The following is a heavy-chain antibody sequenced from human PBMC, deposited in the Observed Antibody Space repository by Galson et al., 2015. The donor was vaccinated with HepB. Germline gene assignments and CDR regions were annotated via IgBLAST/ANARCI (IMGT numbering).Heavy chain of an antibody. Sequence: SLRLSCAASGFPFNNAWMTWVRQAPGRGLEWVGRIKSKTDGETTDYAAPVKGRLTISRDDSKNRLYLQMNSLKTEDTAVYYCTTDVYYSTYWSWLDPWGQGTLVTVSS. J-gene: IGHJ5*02. V-gene: IGHV3-15*01. CDR1: GFPFNNAW. CDR2: IKSKTDGETT. CDR3: TTDVYYSTYWSWLDP. D-gene: IGHD2-8*02.